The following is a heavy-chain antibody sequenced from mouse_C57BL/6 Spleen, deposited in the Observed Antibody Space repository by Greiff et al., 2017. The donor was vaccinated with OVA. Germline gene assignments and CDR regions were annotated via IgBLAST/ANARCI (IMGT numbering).Heavy chain of an antibody. D-gene: IGHD2-12*01. CDR2: IYPGDGDT. CDR3: ARGEAYYSPYYAMDY. J-gene: IGHJ4*01. Sequence: VQLQQSGPELVKPGASVKISCKASGYAFSSSWMNWVKQRPGKGLEWLGRIYPGDGDTNYNGKFKGKATLTADKSSSTAYMQLSSLTSEDSAVYFCARGEAYYSPYYAMDYWGQGTSVTVSS. CDR1: GYAFSSSW. V-gene: IGHV1-82*01.